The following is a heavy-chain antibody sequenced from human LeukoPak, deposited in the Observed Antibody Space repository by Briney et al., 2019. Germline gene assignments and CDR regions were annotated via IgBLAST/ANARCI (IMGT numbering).Heavy chain of an antibody. CDR2: IYYSGNT. D-gene: IGHD3-22*01. J-gene: IGHJ5*02. CDR1: GSSISNYY. CDR3: ARGKKGYYDSSGYSP. Sequence: SETLSLTCTVSGSSISNYYWGWVRQAPGKGLEWIGSIYYSGNTYYNSSLKSRVTISLDTSKNQFSLKLSSVTAADTAVYYCARGKKGYYDSSGYSPWGQGTLVTVSS. V-gene: IGHV4-39*07.